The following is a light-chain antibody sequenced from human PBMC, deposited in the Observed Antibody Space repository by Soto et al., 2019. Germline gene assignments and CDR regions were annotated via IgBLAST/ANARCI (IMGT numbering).Light chain of an antibody. V-gene: IGKV3-15*01. CDR2: DAS. CDR3: QQYNRWPLT. J-gene: IGKJ4*01. CDR1: QNIHDK. Sequence: EIVMTQSPATLSVSPGKRVSLSCRASQNIHDKLAWYQQKPGQTPRLLIYDASTRATGISGSFSGSGSGTEFTLTISSLQSEDFAVYYCQQYNRWPLTFGGGTKVDIK.